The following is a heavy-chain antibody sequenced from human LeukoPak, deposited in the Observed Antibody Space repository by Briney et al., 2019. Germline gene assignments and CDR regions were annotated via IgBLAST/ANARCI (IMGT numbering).Heavy chain of an antibody. CDR2: FDPEDGET. CDR3: ARVSYGSGSYYGFDY. Sequence: ASVKVSCKVSGYTLTELSMHWVRQAPGKGLEWMGGFDPEDGETIYAQKFQGRVTITRDTSASTAYMELSSLRSEDTAVYYCARVSYGSGSYYGFDYWGQGTLVTVSS. V-gene: IGHV1-24*01. D-gene: IGHD3-10*01. J-gene: IGHJ4*02. CDR1: GYTLTELS.